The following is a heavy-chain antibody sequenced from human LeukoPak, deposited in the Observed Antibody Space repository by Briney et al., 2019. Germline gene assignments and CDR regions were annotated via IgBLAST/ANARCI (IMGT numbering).Heavy chain of an antibody. D-gene: IGHD6-13*01. V-gene: IGHV3-7*01. J-gene: IGHJ4*02. CDR1: GFTFSSYW. CDR2: IKQDGSEK. Sequence: GGSLGLSCAASGFTFSSYWMSWVRQAPGKGLEWVANIKQDGSEKYYVDSVKGRFTISRDNAKNSLYLQMNSLRAEDTAVYYCARDLVAAALYYFDYWGQGTLVTVSS. CDR3: ARDLVAAALYYFDY.